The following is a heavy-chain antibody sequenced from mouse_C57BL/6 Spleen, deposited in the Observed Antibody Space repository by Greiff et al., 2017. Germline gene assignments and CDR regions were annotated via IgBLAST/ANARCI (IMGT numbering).Heavy chain of an antibody. V-gene: IGHV5-16*01. CDR3: ALVASGWYFDV. Sequence: EVKLMESEGGLVQPGSSMKLSCTASGFTFSDYYMAWVRQVPEKGLEWVANFNYYGSSTYYLDSLKSRFIISRDNAKNILYLQMSSLKSEDTATYYCALVASGWYFDVWGTGTTVTVSS. CDR2: FNYYGSST. CDR1: GFTFSDYY. D-gene: IGHD1-1*01. J-gene: IGHJ1*03.